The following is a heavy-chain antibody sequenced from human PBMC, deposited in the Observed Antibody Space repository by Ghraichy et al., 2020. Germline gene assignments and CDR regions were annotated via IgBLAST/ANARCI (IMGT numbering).Heavy chain of an antibody. Sequence: ETLSLTCAVYGGSFSGYYWSWIRQPPGKGLEWIGEINHSGSTNYNPSLKSRVTISVDTSKNQFSLKLSSVTAADTAVYYCARGLLWFGELLDAFDIWGQGTMVTVSS. CDR1: GGSFSGYY. V-gene: IGHV4-34*01. CDR2: INHSGST. CDR3: ARGLLWFGELLDAFDI. D-gene: IGHD3-10*01. J-gene: IGHJ3*02.